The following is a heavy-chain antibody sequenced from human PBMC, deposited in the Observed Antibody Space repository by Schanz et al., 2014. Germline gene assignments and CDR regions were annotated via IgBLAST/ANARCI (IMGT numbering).Heavy chain of an antibody. CDR2: ISHSGGSK. Sequence: DVQLLESGGGLVQPGGSLRLSCAASGFTFNSYAMTWVRQAPGKGLEWVSSISHSGGSKYYADSVKGRFTISRDNSENTLYRQMNSLSADDTAVFYCAKGMGYCSGGTCYDCYYYGLDGWGQGTTVTVSS. J-gene: IGHJ6*02. D-gene: IGHD2-15*01. CDR3: AKGMGYCSGGTCYDCYYYGLDG. V-gene: IGHV3-23*01. CDR1: GFTFNSYA.